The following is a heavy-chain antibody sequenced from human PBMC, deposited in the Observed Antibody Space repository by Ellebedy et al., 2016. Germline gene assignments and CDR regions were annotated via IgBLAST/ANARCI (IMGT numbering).Heavy chain of an antibody. D-gene: IGHD3-22*01. CDR1: GFTFSSYG. J-gene: IGHJ4*02. Sequence: GESLKISXAASGFTFSSYGMHWVRQAPGKGLEWVAVISYDGSNKYYADSVKGRFTISRDNSKNTLYLQMNSLRAEDTAVYYCAREGHDSSSGYFDYWGQGTLVTVSS. V-gene: IGHV3-30*03. CDR2: ISYDGSNK. CDR3: AREGHDSSSGYFDY.